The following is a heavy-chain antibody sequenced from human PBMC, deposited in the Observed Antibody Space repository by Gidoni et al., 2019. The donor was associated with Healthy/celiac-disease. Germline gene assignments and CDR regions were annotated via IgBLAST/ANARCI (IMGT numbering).Heavy chain of an antibody. V-gene: IGHV2-70*15. D-gene: IGHD1-20*01. CDR1: GFSLSTSGMC. CDR3: ARIRPITGSRGSFDY. J-gene: IGHJ4*02. Sequence: QVTLRESGPALAKPTQTLTLTCTFSGFSLSTSGMCVNWIRQPPGKALEWLARIDWDDDKYYSTSLKTRLTISKDTSKNQVVLTMTNMDPVDTATYYCARIRPITGSRGSFDYWGQGTLVTVSS. CDR2: IDWDDDK.